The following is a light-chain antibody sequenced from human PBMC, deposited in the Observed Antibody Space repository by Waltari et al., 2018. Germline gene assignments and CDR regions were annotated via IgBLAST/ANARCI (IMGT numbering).Light chain of an antibody. CDR2: GVN. J-gene: IGLJ2*01. CDR3: SSYAAYNTVI. Sequence: QSPLTQPASVSGSLGQSITISCIGTSGDVGNYNLVSWYQQHPGKAPKFMIYGVNKRPSGVSSRFSGSKSGNTASLTISGLQGEDEAIYFCSSYAAYNTVIFGGGTKVTVL. V-gene: IGLV2-23*02. CDR1: SGDVGNYNL.